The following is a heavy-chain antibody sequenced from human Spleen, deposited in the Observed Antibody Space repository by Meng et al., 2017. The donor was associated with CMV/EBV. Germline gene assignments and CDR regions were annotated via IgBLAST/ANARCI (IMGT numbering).Heavy chain of an antibody. V-gene: IGHV4-4*02. J-gene: IGHJ5*02. Sequence: GSLRLSCAVSGGSISTNNWWSWVRQPPGKGLEWIAEIHHSGSINYNPSLMSRVTISVDTSKNQFSLELTSVTAADTAVYYCASHPWTVQTMVVINWFDPWGQGTLVTVSS. CDR2: IHHSGSI. CDR1: GGSISTNNW. CDR3: ASHPWTVQTMVVINWFDP. D-gene: IGHD4-23*01.